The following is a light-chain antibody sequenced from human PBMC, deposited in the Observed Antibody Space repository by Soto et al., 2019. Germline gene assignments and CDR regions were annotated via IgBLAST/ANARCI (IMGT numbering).Light chain of an antibody. Sequence: ESVLTQAPATLSLSPGERATLSCRASQSVNSYSAWYQQRPGQAPRLLIYDASNRATGIPARFSGSGSGTDFTLTISSLEPEDFAVYYCQQRSNLLTFGGGTKV. CDR2: DAS. V-gene: IGKV3-11*01. J-gene: IGKJ4*01. CDR3: QQRSNLLT. CDR1: QSVNSY.